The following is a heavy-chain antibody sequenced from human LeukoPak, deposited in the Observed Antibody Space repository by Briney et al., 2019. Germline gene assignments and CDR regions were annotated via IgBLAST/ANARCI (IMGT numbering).Heavy chain of an antibody. Sequence: PSETLSLTCTVSGGSISSGGYYWSWIRQPPGKGLEWIGYIYYSGSTYYNPSLKSRVTISVDTSKNQFSLKLSSVTAADTAVYYCARINYYDSSGIDYWGQGTLVTVSS. V-gene: IGHV4-31*03. D-gene: IGHD3-22*01. CDR1: GGSISSGGYY. CDR3: ARINYYDSSGIDY. J-gene: IGHJ4*02. CDR2: IYYSGST.